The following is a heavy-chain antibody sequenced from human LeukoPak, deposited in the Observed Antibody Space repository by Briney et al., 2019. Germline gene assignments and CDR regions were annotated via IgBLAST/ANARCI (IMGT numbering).Heavy chain of an antibody. D-gene: IGHD6-19*01. CDR3: AKDAPVAGTGPYYFDY. CDR2: ISGSGGST. CDR1: GFTFSSYA. Sequence: PGGSLRLSCAASGFTFSSYAMSWVRQAPGKGLEWVSAISGSGGSTYYADSVKGRFTISRDNSKNTLYLQMNSLRAEDTAVYYCAKDAPVAGTGPYYFDYWGQGTLVTVSS. V-gene: IGHV3-23*01. J-gene: IGHJ4*02.